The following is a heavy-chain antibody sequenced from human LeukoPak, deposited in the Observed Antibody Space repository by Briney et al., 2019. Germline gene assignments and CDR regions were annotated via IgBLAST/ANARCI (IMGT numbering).Heavy chain of an antibody. D-gene: IGHD3-3*01. V-gene: IGHV3-21*01. J-gene: IGHJ5*02. Sequence: GGSLRLSCAASGFTFSSYSMNWVRQAPGKGLEWVSSISSSSSYIYYADSVKGRFTISRDNAKNSLYLQMNSLRAEDTAVYYCARESGPSAGTIFGVAITPFDPWGLGTLVTVSS. CDR2: ISSSSSYI. CDR3: ARESGPSAGTIFGVAITPFDP. CDR1: GFTFSSYS.